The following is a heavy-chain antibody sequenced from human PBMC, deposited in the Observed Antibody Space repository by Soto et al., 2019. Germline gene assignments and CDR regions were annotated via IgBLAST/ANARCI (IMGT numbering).Heavy chain of an antibody. V-gene: IGHV1-69*10. CDR3: ARDLGYDCSSTSCRELSDH. CDR1: GGTFSSYA. CDR2: IIPILGIA. Sequence: ASVKVSCKASGGTFSSYAISWVRQAPGQGLEWMGGIIPILGIANYAQKFQGRVTITADKSTSTAYMELSSLRSEDTAVYYCARDLGYDCSSTSCRELSDHWGQGTLVTVSS. J-gene: IGHJ4*02. D-gene: IGHD2-2*01.